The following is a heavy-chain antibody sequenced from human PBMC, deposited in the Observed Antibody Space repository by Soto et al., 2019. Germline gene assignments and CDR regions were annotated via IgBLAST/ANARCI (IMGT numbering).Heavy chain of an antibody. V-gene: IGHV4-59*01. CDR1: GGSISSYY. CDR2: IYYSGST. D-gene: IGHD5-18*01. Sequence: QVQLQESGPGLVKPSETLSLTCTVSGGSISSYYWSWIRQPPGKGLEWIGYIYYSGSTNYNPSLKSRVTISVATSKTQCSLKLSSVTAADTAVYYCARTLYSYGPRFDYWGQGTLVTVSS. CDR3: ARTLYSYGPRFDY. J-gene: IGHJ4*02.